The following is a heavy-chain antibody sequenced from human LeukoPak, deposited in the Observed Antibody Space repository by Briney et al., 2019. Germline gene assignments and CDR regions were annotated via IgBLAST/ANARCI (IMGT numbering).Heavy chain of an antibody. CDR2: ISWSSGSI. Sequence: SLTLSCRASGFPLDDYPMLWVRRATGKALEWVSGISWSSGSIGYAHSVKRRLTISRDNAKHSLYPQMNSLRAEDTSLYYCARVGRRFLEWLFLDYWGQGTLVTVSS. V-gene: IGHV3-9*01. CDR1: GFPLDDYP. J-gene: IGHJ4*02. D-gene: IGHD3-3*01. CDR3: ARVGRRFLEWLFLDY.